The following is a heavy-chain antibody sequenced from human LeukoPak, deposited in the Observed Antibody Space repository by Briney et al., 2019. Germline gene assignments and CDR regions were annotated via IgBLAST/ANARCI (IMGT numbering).Heavy chain of an antibody. CDR2: INTNTGNP. Sequence: ASVKVSCKASGYTFTSYAMNWVRQAPGQGLEWMGWINTNTGNPTYAQGFTGRFVFSLDTSVSTAYLQISSLKAEDTAVYYCASRGGWYIHPYYFDYWGQGTLVTVSS. D-gene: IGHD6-19*01. CDR3: ASRGGWYIHPYYFDY. CDR1: GYTFTSYA. J-gene: IGHJ4*02. V-gene: IGHV7-4-1*02.